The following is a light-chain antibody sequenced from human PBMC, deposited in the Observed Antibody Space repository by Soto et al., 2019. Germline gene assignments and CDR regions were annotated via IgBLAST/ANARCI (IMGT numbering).Light chain of an antibody. V-gene: IGKV3-20*01. CDR3: QLYGSSPLYS. CDR1: QTVSSTY. Sequence: EIVLTQSPGTLSLSPGERATLSCRTSQTVSSTYLAWYQQKRGQAPRLLIYGTSNRATGIPHRISGSGSGRDVTLIISRLQPEDFVVYHCQLYGSSPLYSFAQGTELEIK. J-gene: IGKJ2*01. CDR2: GTS.